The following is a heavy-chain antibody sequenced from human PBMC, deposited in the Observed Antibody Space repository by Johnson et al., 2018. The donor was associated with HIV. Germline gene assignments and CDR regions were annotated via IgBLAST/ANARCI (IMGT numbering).Heavy chain of an antibody. D-gene: IGHD1-14*01. Sequence: MQLVESGGGLVNPGGSLRLSCAASGFTFSDYYMSWVRQAPGKGLEWVGRIKSKTDGGTPDYAAPVNGRFTISRDDSKNTLFLQMNSLKTEDTAVYYCTTGDSRTGAFDIWGQGTMVTVSS. V-gene: IGHV3-15*01. CDR3: TTGDSRTGAFDI. J-gene: IGHJ3*02. CDR2: IKSKTDGGTP. CDR1: GFTFSDYY.